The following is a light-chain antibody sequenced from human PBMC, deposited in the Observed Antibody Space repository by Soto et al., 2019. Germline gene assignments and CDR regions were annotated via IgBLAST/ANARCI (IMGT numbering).Light chain of an antibody. CDR3: QQRSSWPPIT. Sequence: EIVLTQSPATLSLSPWERATLSCRASQSVSSYLAWYQQKPGQAPRLLIYDASNRATGIPDRFSGSGSGTDFTLTISSLEPEDFAVYYCQQRSSWPPITFGQGTRLEIK. V-gene: IGKV3-11*01. CDR1: QSVSSY. CDR2: DAS. J-gene: IGKJ5*01.